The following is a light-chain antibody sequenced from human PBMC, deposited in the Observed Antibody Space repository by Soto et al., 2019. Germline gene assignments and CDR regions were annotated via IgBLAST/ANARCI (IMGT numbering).Light chain of an antibody. V-gene: IGKV1-6*01. Sequence: AIQMTQSPSSLSASVGDRVNITCRASQGIRNVLGWFQQKPGKAPKLLINAASNLQSGVPPRFSGSGSGTDFTLTISSLQPEDFATYYCLQDYNYPRTFGQGTKVEIK. CDR1: QGIRNV. CDR3: LQDYNYPRT. J-gene: IGKJ1*01. CDR2: AAS.